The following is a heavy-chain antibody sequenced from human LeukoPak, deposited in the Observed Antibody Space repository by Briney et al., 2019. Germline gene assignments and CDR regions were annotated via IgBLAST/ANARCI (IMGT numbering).Heavy chain of an antibody. Sequence: GGSLRLSCAASGFTFSSYEMKWVRQAPGKGREWVSYISSSDSTIYYADSLKGRFTISRDNAKTSLYLQMNSLRAEDTAVYYCARPLHDYGGNLVAFDIWGQGTMVTVSS. CDR2: ISSSDSTI. D-gene: IGHD4-23*01. CDR1: GFTFSSYE. CDR3: ARPLHDYGGNLVAFDI. V-gene: IGHV3-48*03. J-gene: IGHJ3*02.